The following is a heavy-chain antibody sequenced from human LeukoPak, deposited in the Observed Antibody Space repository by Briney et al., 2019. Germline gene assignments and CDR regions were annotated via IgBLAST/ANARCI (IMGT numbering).Heavy chain of an antibody. CDR2: ISWNSGSI. V-gene: IGHV3-9*01. J-gene: IGHJ4*02. CDR1: GFTFDDYA. CDR3: AKDIGHSSSFVDH. D-gene: IGHD6-13*01. Sequence: PGGSLRLSCAASGFTFDDYAMHWVRQAPGKGLEWVSGISWNSGSIGYADSVKGRFTISRDNAKNSLYLQMNSLRAEDTALYYCAKDIGHSSSFVDHWGQGTLVTVSS.